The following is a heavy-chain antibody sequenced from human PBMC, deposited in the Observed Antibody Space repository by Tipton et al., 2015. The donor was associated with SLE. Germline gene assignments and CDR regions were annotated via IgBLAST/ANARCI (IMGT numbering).Heavy chain of an antibody. D-gene: IGHD2/OR15-2a*01. CDR2: IYYSGST. Sequence: TLSLTCTVSGGSISSSSYYWGWIRQPPGKGLEWIGSIYYSGSTYYNPSLKSRLAISIDTSKNQFSLNLTSVTAADTAVYYCARGSSKSFVHYFDQWGQGKLVTVFS. CDR3: ARGSSKSFVHYFDQ. CDR1: GGSISSSSYY. V-gene: IGHV4-39*07. J-gene: IGHJ4*02.